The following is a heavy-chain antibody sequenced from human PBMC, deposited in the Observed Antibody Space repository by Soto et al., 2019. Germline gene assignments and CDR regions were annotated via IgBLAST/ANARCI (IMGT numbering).Heavy chain of an antibody. CDR1: GFNVNSGC. CDR2: IYSGETT. D-gene: IGHD2-21*02. V-gene: IGHV3-53*01. J-gene: IGHJ4*02. Sequence: GGSLRLSCAASGFNVNSGCMNWVRQTPGKGLEWVASIYSGETTYYADSVRGRFTISSDKSKNTLYFQLSSLRIEDTAVYYCTRDGRGLGRLSLFEYWGQGVLVTVSS. CDR3: TRDGRGLGRLSLFEY.